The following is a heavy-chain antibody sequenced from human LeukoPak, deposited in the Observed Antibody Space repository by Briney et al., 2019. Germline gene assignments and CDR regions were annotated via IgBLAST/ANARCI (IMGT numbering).Heavy chain of an antibody. Sequence: GGSLRLSCAASGFTFGSYSMNWVRQAPGKGLEWVSSISSSSYIYYADSVKGRFTISRDNAKNSLYLQMNSLRAEDTAVYYCARPLYDFWSGDAFDIWGQGTMVTVSS. D-gene: IGHD3-3*01. CDR3: ARPLYDFWSGDAFDI. CDR2: ISSSSYI. J-gene: IGHJ3*02. CDR1: GFTFGSYS. V-gene: IGHV3-21*01.